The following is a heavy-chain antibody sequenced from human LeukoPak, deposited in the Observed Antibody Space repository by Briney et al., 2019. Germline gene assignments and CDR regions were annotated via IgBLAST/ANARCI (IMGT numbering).Heavy chain of an antibody. V-gene: IGHV3-21*04. Sequence: GGSLRLSCAASGFTFNSYSMNWVRQAPGKGLEWVSSISSSSSYIYYADSVKGRFTISRDNAKNSLYLQMNSLRAEDTAVYYCARAESFYVWGSYRYSYFDYWGQGTLVTVSS. D-gene: IGHD3-16*02. CDR2: ISSSSSYI. CDR1: GFTFNSYS. CDR3: ARAESFYVWGSYRYSYFDY. J-gene: IGHJ4*02.